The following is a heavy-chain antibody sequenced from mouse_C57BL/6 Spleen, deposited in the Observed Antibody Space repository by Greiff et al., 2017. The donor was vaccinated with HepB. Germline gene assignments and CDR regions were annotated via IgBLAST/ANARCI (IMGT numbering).Heavy chain of an antibody. V-gene: IGHV7-3*01. J-gene: IGHJ1*03. Sequence: EVKLMESGGGLVQPGGSLSLSCAASGFTFTDYYMSWVRQPPGKALEWLGFIRNKANGYTTEYSASVKGRFTISRDNSQSILYLQMNALRADDIATYYCARFPYKDGYPWYFDVWGTGTTVTVSS. CDR3: ARFPYKDGYPWYFDV. D-gene: IGHD2-3*01. CDR1: GFTFTDYY. CDR2: IRNKANGYTT.